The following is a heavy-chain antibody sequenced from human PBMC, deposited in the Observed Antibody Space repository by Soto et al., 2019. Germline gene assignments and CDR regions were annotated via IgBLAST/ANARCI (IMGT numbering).Heavy chain of an antibody. D-gene: IGHD1-26*01. J-gene: IGHJ4*02. V-gene: IGHV4-30-4*01. CDR1: GGSISSGDYY. Sequence: SETLSLTCTVSGGSISSGDYYWSWIRQPPGKGLEWIGYIYYSGSTYYNPSLKSRVTISVDTSKNQFSLKLSSVTAADTAVYYCARSPRGEWALLHFDYWGQGTLVTVS. CDR3: ARSPRGEWALLHFDY. CDR2: IYYSGST.